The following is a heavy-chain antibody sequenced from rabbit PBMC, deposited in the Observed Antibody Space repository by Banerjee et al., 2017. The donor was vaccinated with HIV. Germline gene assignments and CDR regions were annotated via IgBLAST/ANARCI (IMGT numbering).Heavy chain of an antibody. CDR3: ARSFAGYAGYGYATAFNL. Sequence: QEQLEESGGDLVKPGASLTLTCTASGLDFSSSYNMHWVRQAPGKGLEWIGCIGIGTTYTAYATWAKGRFTISKTSWTTVTLQMTSLTAADTATYFCARSFAGYAGYGYATAFNLWGQGTLVTVS. V-gene: IGHV1S45*01. CDR2: IGIGTTYT. D-gene: IGHD6-1*01. CDR1: GLDFSSSYN. J-gene: IGHJ4*01.